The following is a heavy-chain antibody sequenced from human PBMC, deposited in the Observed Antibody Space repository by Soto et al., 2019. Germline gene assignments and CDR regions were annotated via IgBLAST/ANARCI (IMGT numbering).Heavy chain of an antibody. D-gene: IGHD1-7*01. CDR2: IYSNDHK. CDR3: AHRHRVGTGTDGSDF. Sequence: QITLKESGPTLVKPTQTLTLTCTFSGFSLTTSGVGVGWIRQPPGTALEWIAVIYSNDHKRYNSSLESGVRITKDTFKSELVLTMTNMDSADTATYFCAHRHRVGTGTDGSDFWSQGALVTVTS. CDR1: GFSLTTSGVG. J-gene: IGHJ4*02. V-gene: IGHV2-5*01.